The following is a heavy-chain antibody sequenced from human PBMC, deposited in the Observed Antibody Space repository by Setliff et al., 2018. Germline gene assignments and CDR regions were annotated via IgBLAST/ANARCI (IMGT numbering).Heavy chain of an antibody. CDR3: ARDRQYCSSTSCYTSYFYYYAMDI. CDR1: ADSISSSYDY. CDR2: IYYSGST. D-gene: IGHD2-2*02. J-gene: IGHJ6*02. V-gene: IGHV4-31*03. Sequence: SETLSLTCNVSADSISSSYDYWAWIRQHPGKGLEWIGYIYYSGSTYYNPSLKSRVTISVDTSKNQFSLKLSSVTAADTAVYYCARDRQYCSSTSCYTSYFYYYAMDIWGQGTTVTVSS.